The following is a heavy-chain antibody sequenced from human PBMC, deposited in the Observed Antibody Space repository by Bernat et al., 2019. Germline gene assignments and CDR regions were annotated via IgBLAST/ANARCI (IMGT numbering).Heavy chain of an antibody. J-gene: IGHJ5*02. V-gene: IGHV4-61*02. CDR3: ARGRDDLGGGWLDP. D-gene: IGHD3-16*01. CDR1: GDSISSGDYY. CDR2: IHSSGNT. Sequence: QVQLQESGPGLVKPSQTLSLTCTVSGDSISSGDYYWHWIRQPAGKGLEWIGRIHSSGNTHYNPALNSRLTISIDTSKNQFSLKLNSVSAADTAVYSCARGRDDLGGGWLDPWGQGTLVTVSS.